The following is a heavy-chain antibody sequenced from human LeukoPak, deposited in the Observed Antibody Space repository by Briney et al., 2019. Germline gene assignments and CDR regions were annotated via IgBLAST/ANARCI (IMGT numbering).Heavy chain of an antibody. V-gene: IGHV1-18*01. CDR2: ISSYNGHT. CDR1: GYTFTSSD. D-gene: IGHD2-15*01. CDR3: ARDPGGGGSFDP. Sequence: ASVKVSCKASGYTFTSSDINWVRQATGQGLEWMGWISSYNGHTNYAQNLQGRVTMTTDTSTSTIYMELRSLRSGDTAVYYCARDPGGGGSFDPWGQGTLVIVSS. J-gene: IGHJ5*02.